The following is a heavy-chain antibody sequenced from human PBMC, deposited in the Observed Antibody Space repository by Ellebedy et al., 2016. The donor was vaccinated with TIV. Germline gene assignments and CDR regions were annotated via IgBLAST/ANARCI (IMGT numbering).Heavy chain of an antibody. J-gene: IGHJ4*02. V-gene: IGHV3-23*01. CDR3: AKMSHYGGCDF. Sequence: GESLKISCAASGFTFGSYAMNWVRQAPGQGLEWVSTPSASGISVYYADSVKGRFTVFRDNSKNTLYMEMNGLRADDTAIYYCAKMSHYGGCDFWGQGALVTVSS. CDR1: GFTFGSYA. D-gene: IGHD4-23*01. CDR2: PSASGISV.